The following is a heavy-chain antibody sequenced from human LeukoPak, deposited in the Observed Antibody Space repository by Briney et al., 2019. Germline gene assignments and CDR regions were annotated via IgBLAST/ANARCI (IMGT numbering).Heavy chain of an antibody. CDR3: ARCRGRPAWPYDY. Sequence: GSLRLSCAASGFTFSSYSMSWIRQPPGKGLEWIGEINRSGSTNYNPSLKSRVTISVDTSKNQFSLKLSSVTAADTAVYYCARCRGRPAWPYDYWGQGTLVTVSS. D-gene: IGHD2-15*01. V-gene: IGHV4-34*01. CDR2: INRSGST. CDR1: GFTFSSYS. J-gene: IGHJ4*02.